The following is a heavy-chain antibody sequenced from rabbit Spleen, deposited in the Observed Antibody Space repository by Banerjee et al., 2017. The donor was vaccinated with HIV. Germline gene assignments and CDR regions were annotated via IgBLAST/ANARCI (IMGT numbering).Heavy chain of an antibody. CDR2: IGTGSSST. V-gene: IGHV1S45*01. Sequence: QEQLVESGGGLVQPEGSLTLTCTASGFSFSSSYFMCWVRQAPGKGLEWIGCIGTGSSSTYYASWAKGRFTISKTSSTTVTLQMTSLTAADTATYFCARDTGSSFSSYGMDLWGPGTLVTVS. D-gene: IGHD8-1*01. J-gene: IGHJ6*01. CDR1: GFSFSSSYF. CDR3: ARDTGSSFSSYGMDL.